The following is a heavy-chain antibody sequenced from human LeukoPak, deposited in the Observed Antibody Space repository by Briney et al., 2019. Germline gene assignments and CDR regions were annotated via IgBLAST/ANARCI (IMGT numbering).Heavy chain of an antibody. CDR2: INHSVST. V-gene: IGHV4-34*01. CDR3: ARGRDNYDYVWGSYRPLTPGYFDY. Sequence: SETLSLTCAVYGGSFSGYYWRWIRQPPGKGLEWIGEINHSVSTNYHPSLKSRVTTSVDTSKNQFSLKLSSVTAADTAVYYCARGRDNYDYVWGSYRPLTPGYFDYWGQGTLVTVSS. J-gene: IGHJ4*02. D-gene: IGHD3-16*02. CDR1: GGSFSGYY.